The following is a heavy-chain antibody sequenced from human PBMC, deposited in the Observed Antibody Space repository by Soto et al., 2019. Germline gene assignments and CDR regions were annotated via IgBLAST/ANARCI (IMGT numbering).Heavy chain of an antibody. D-gene: IGHD6-13*01. J-gene: IGHJ5*02. CDR3: ARVTGIAAAGPYNWFDP. V-gene: IGHV4-39*07. Sequence: PSETLSLTCTVSGGSISSSSYYWGWIRQPPGKGLEWIGSIYYSGSTYYNPSLKSRVTISVDTSKNQFSLKLSSVTAADTAVYYCARVTGIAAAGPYNWFDPWGQGTLVTVSS. CDR1: GGSISSSSYY. CDR2: IYYSGST.